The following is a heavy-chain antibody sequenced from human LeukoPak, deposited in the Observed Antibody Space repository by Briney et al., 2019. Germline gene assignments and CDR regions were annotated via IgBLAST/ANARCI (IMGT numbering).Heavy chain of an antibody. D-gene: IGHD3-16*01. V-gene: IGHV1-8*02. CDR2: MNPNSGNT. CDR1: GYTFTSYD. Sequence: ASVKVSCKASGYTFTSYDINWVRQATGEGLEWMGWMNPNSGNTGYAQKFQGRVTMTRNTSISTAYMELSSLISEDTAVYYCAIWPEGARNFDLWGRGTLVTVSS. CDR3: AIWPEGARNFDL. J-gene: IGHJ2*01.